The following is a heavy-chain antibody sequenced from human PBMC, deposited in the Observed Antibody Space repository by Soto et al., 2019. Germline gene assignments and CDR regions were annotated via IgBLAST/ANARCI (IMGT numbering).Heavy chain of an antibody. CDR1: GYPVTAYY. J-gene: IGHJ3*02. V-gene: IGHV1-2*02. CDR2: INPATGAA. Sequence: QLHLVQSGAVVKKPGASVTVSCSASGYPVTAYYMHWVRQAPGRGLEWMGGINPATGAAKYTQTFKGRFTKARDTFNSTLFSDLTGLTSGDTAVFYFARGGGVGVAGSAAFDMWCQGTVVTVSS. D-gene: IGHD3-3*01. CDR3: ARGGGVGVAGSAAFDM.